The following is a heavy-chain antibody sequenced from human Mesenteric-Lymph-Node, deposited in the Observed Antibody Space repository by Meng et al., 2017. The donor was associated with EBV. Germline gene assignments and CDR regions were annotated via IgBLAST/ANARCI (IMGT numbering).Heavy chain of an antibody. D-gene: IGHD3-10*01. CDR3: ARENPARGNWFDP. Sequence: QVQWQESGPGLVKPSETLSLTCTVSGGSVSSTSYYWSWSRQPPGKRLEWIGYVYYSGSTNYNPSLKSRVTISVDTSKNQFSLNLYSVTAADTAVYYCARENPARGNWFDPWGQGALVTVSS. CDR1: GGSVSSTSYY. J-gene: IGHJ5*02. V-gene: IGHV4-61*01. CDR2: VYYSGST.